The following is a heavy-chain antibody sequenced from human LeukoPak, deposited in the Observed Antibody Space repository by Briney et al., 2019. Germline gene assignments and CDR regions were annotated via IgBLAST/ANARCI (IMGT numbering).Heavy chain of an antibody. CDR3: ARANYYDSSGYYIALDY. D-gene: IGHD3-22*01. Sequence: GESLKISCKGSGYSFTSYWIGWVRQMPGKGLERLGISYPGDSDTRYSPSFQGQVTISADKSISTAYLQWSSLKASDTAMYYCARANYYDSSGYYIALDYWGQGTLVTVSS. CDR1: GYSFTSYW. V-gene: IGHV5-51*01. J-gene: IGHJ4*02. CDR2: SYPGDSDT.